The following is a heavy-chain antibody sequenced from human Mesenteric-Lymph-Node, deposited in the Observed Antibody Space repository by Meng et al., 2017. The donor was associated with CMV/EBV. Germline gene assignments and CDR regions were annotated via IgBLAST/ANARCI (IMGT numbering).Heavy chain of an antibody. CDR3: ARHTSGSTDY. CDR2: IYPGDSDT. CDR1: GFTLSTFE. J-gene: IGHJ4*02. Sequence: GGSLRLSCKGSGFTLSTFEIAWVRQMPGKGLEWMGIIYPGDSDTRYSPPFQGQVTISADKSISTAYLQWSSLKASDTAMYYCARHTSGSTDYWGQGTLVTVSS. D-gene: IGHD2-2*01. V-gene: IGHV5-51*01.